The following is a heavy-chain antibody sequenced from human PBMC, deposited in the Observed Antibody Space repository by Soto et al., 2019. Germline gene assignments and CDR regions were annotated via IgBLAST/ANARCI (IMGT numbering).Heavy chain of an antibody. CDR1: GFTFSSYG. CDR3: AKDEGEYSSGWYYYYYGMDV. Sequence: GGSLRLSCAASGFTFSSYGMHWVRQAPGKGLELVAVISYDGSNKYYADSVKGRFTISRDNSKNTLYLQMNSLRAEDTAVYYCAKDEGEYSSGWYYYYYGMDVWGQGTTVTGSS. CDR2: ISYDGSNK. D-gene: IGHD6-19*01. J-gene: IGHJ6*01. V-gene: IGHV3-30*18.